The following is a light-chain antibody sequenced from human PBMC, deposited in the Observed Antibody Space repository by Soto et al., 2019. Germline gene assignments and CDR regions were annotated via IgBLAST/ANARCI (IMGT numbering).Light chain of an antibody. CDR1: QGIGNS. Sequence: AIRMTQSPSSFSASTGDDVTLTCRASQGIGNSLAWYQQKPGKAPNFLIYDASTLQSGVPARFSGSGSGSDFTLTISCLQSEDFATYYCQQYYSYPQTFGQGTKVDIK. CDR3: QQYYSYPQT. V-gene: IGKV1-8*01. J-gene: IGKJ1*01. CDR2: DAS.